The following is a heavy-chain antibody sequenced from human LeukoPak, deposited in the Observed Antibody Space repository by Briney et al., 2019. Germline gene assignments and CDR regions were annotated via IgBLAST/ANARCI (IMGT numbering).Heavy chain of an antibody. J-gene: IGHJ4*02. V-gene: IGHV4-59*12. Sequence: SETLSLTCTVSGGSISSYYWSWIRQPPGKGLEWIGYIYYSGSTNYNPSLKSRVTISVDTSKNQFSLKLSSVTAADTAVYYCAREVSGTTYFDYWGQGTLVTVSS. D-gene: IGHD1-1*01. CDR1: GGSISSYY. CDR3: AREVSGTTYFDY. CDR2: IYYSGST.